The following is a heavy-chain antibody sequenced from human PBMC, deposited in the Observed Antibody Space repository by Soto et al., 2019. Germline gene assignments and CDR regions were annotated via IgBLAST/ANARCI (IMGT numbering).Heavy chain of an antibody. CDR1: GFTFSSHA. V-gene: IGHV3-23*01. J-gene: IGHJ4*02. Sequence: PGGSLRLSCAASGFTFSSHAMIWVRQAPGKGLEWVSSISASGGETYYTDSVKGRFTVSRDDSQNTLYLQMNSLRVEDTAVYYCAKRAGYDVDYWGQRSLVTVSS. CDR3: AKRAGYDVDY. D-gene: IGHD5-12*01. CDR2: ISASGGET.